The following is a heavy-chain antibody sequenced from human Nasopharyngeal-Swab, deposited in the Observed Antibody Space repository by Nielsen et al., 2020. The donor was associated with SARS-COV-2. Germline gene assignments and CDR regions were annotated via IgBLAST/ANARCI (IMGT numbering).Heavy chain of an antibody. D-gene: IGHD3-9*01. J-gene: IGHJ6*02. V-gene: IGHV4-59*01. CDR3: ARDPALYDILTGFLYYYGMDV. Sequence: SETLSLTCAVYGGSISSYYWSWIRQPPGKGLEWIGYIYYSGSTNYNPSLKSRVTISVDTSKNQFSLKLSSVTAADTAVYYCARDPALYDILTGFLYYYGMDVWGQGTTVTVSS. CDR2: IYYSGST. CDR1: GGSISSYY.